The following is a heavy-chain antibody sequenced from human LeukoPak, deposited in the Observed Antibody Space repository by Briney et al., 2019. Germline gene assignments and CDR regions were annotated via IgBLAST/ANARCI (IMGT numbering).Heavy chain of an antibody. CDR1: RFTLSSNY. CDR2: IRTKTYGGTT. V-gene: IGHV3-49*04. CDR3: TRARENTAMATDY. J-gene: IGHJ4*02. D-gene: IGHD5-18*01. Sequence: SLRLSCAASRFTLSSNYMSWVRQAPGKGLGWGGLIRTKTYGGTTEYAASVKGRFTISRDDSKSIAYLPMNRVKTEETAVYYCTRARENTAMATDYGGQGTLVTVSA.